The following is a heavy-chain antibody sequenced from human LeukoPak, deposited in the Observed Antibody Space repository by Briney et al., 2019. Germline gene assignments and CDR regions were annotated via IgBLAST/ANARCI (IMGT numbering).Heavy chain of an antibody. CDR1: GFTFSSYS. V-gene: IGHV3-21*01. CDR3: ARDFKARRIYCNWFDP. CDR2: ISSSSSYI. D-gene: IGHD6-6*01. Sequence: GGSLRLSCAASGFTFSSYSMNWVRQAPGKGLEWVSSISSSSSYIYYADSVKGRFTISRDNAKNSLYLQMNSLRAEDTAVYYCARDFKARRIYCNWFDPWGQGTLVTVSS. J-gene: IGHJ5*02.